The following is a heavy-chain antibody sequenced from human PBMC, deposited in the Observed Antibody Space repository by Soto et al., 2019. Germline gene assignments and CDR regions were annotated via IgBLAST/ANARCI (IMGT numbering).Heavy chain of an antibody. D-gene: IGHD2-8*01. CDR2: ISYDGSNK. J-gene: IGHJ4*02. CDR3: AKGHIHKALGVNYFDY. Sequence: GGSLRLSCAASGFTFSSYGMHWVRQAPGKGLEWVAVISYDGSNKYYADSVKGRFTISRDNSKNTLYLQMNSLRAEDTAVYYCAKGHIHKALGVNYFDYWGQGTLVTASS. V-gene: IGHV3-30*18. CDR1: GFTFSSYG.